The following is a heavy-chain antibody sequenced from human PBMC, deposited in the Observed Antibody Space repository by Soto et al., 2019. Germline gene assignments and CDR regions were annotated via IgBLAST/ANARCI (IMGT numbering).Heavy chain of an antibody. J-gene: IGHJ5*02. CDR2: ISAYNGNT. CDR1: GYTFTSYG. CDR3: ARVQSGYDFPS. Sequence: QVQLVQSGAEVKKPGASVKVSCKASGYTFTSYGINWVRQAPGQGLEWMGWISAYNGNTHYAQKLQGRVTMTTDTPTSTAYMELRRLRSSATAVYYSARVQSGYDFPSWGQGTLFTVSS. D-gene: IGHD5-12*01. V-gene: IGHV1-18*01.